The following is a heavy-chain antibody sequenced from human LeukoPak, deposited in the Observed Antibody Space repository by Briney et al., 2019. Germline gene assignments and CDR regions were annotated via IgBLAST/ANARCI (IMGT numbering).Heavy chain of an antibody. CDR1: GFTFSSYW. D-gene: IGHD4-11*01. J-gene: IGHJ6*03. CDR2: IKQDGSEK. CDR3: ASANYSNYVGSYYYYYYMDV. Sequence: PGGSLRLSCAASGFTFSSYWMSWVRQAPGKGLEWVANIKQDGSEKYYVDSVKGRFTISRDNAKNSLYLQMNSLRAEDTAVYYCASANYSNYVGSYYYYYYMDVWGKGTTVTVSS. V-gene: IGHV3-7*01.